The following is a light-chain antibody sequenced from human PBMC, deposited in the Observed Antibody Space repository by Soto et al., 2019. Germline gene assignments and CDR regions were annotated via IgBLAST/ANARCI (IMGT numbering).Light chain of an antibody. V-gene: IGLV4-69*01. CDR2: LNSDGSH. CDR3: QTWGTGIVV. J-gene: IGLJ2*01. CDR1: SGHSSYA. Sequence: QPVLTQSPSASASLGASVKLTCTLSSGHSSYAIAWHQQQPEKGPRYLMKLNSDGSHSKGDGVPDRFSGSNSGAERYLTISSRQSEDEADYYCQTWGTGIVVFGGGTKLTVL.